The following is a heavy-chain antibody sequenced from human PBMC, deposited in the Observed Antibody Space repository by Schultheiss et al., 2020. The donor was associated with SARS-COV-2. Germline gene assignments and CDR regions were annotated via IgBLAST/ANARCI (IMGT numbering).Heavy chain of an antibody. Sequence: GGSLRLSCAASGFSLSRYWMHWVRQAPGKGLVWVSRINSDGSSTSYADSVKGRFTISRDNAKNTLYLQMNSLRAEDTAVYYCARDESYDNWFDPWGQGTLVTVSS. CDR2: INSDGSST. CDR3: ARDESYDNWFDP. V-gene: IGHV3-74*01. J-gene: IGHJ5*02. CDR1: GFSLSRYW.